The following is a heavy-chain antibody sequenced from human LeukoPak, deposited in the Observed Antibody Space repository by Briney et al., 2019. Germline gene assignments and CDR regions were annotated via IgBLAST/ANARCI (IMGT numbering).Heavy chain of an antibody. CDR1: GGSISSYY. CDR2: IYYSGST. V-gene: IGHV4-59*08. D-gene: IGHD3-22*01. Sequence: SETLSLTCTVSGGSISSYYWSWIRQPPGKGLEWIGYIYYSGSTNYNPSLKSRVTISVDTSKNQFSLKLSSVTAADTAVYYCARSYNYYDSSGYYFDYWGQGTLVTVSS. CDR3: ARSYNYYDSSGYYFDY. J-gene: IGHJ4*02.